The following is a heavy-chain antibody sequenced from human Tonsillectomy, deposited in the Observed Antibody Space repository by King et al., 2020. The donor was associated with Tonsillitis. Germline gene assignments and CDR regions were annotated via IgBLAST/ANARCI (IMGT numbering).Heavy chain of an antibody. CDR3: ARRHYGDPLFDY. J-gene: IGHJ4*02. CDR2: IYYSGST. CDR1: GGSISSGSYY. V-gene: IGHV4-39*07. D-gene: IGHD4-17*01. Sequence: QLQESGPGQVKPSENLSLTCTVSGGSISSGSYYWGWIRQPPGKGLEWIGTIYYSGSTYYNPSLKSRLTISVDTSKNQFSLKLSSVTAADTAVYFCARRHYGDPLFDYWGQGTLVTVSS.